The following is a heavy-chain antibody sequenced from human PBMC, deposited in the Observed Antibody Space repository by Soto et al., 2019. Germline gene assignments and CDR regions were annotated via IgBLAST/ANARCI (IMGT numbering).Heavy chain of an antibody. CDR1: GAPITGDHYY. CDR3: ALALGPTTGLDY. Sequence: PSETLSLTCSVSGAPITGDHYYWSWIRHLPGKGLEWIGSIYDSGTTKFNPSLTSRLALSVDTSKNQFSLKLSSVTAADAAVYYCALALGPTTGLDYWGPGILVTVSS. CDR2: IYDSGTT. V-gene: IGHV4-31*03. J-gene: IGHJ4*02. D-gene: IGHD6-19*01.